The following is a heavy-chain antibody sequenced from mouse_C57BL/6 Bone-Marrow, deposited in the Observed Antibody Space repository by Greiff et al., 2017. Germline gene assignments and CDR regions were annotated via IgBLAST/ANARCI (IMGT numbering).Heavy chain of an antibody. D-gene: IGHD2-3*01. CDR3: AREGGSDGYYRRRNYFDY. CDR1: GYTFTGYW. J-gene: IGHJ2*01. Sequence: QVQLQQPGAELMKPGASVKLSCKASGYTFTGYWIEWVKQRPGHGLEWIGEILPGSGSTNYNEKFKGKATFTVDTSSNTAYMQLSSLTTEESAVYVYAREGGSDGYYRRRNYFDYWGQGTTRTVSS. V-gene: IGHV1-9*01. CDR2: ILPGSGST.